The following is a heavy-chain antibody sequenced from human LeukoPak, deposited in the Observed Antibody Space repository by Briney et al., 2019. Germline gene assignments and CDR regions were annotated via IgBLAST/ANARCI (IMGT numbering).Heavy chain of an antibody. CDR2: IYYSGST. CDR1: RGSISRYY. V-gene: IGHV4-59*01. Sequence: SETLSLTCTLSRGSISRYYWSWIRQPPGKGLEWIGYIYYSGSTNYNPSLKSRVTISVDTSKNQFSLKLSSVTAAETAVYYCAREGFAFDIWGQGTMVTVSS. CDR3: AREGFAFDI. J-gene: IGHJ3*02.